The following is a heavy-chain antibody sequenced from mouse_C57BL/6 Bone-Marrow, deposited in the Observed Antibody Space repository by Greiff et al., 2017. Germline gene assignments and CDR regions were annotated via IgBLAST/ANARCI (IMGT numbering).Heavy chain of an antibody. CDR2: IDPENGDT. D-gene: IGHD2-2*01. CDR3: TLYGYEPSWFAY. CDR1: GFNIKDDY. J-gene: IGHJ3*01. Sequence: EVQLVESGAELVRPGASVKLSCTASGFNIKDDYMHWVKQRPEQGLEWIGWIDPENGDTEYASKFQGKATITADTSSNTAYLQLSSLTSEDTAVYYCTLYGYEPSWFAYWGQGTLVTVSA. V-gene: IGHV14-4*01.